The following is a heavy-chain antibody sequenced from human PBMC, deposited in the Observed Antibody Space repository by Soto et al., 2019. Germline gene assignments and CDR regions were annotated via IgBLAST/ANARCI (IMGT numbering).Heavy chain of an antibody. CDR3: ARGRGDFWRRYYDYYYYGMDV. Sequence: PSETLSLTCAVYGASFSGYYWSWIRQPPGKGLEWIGEINHSESTNYNPSLKGRVSISVDTSNSQFSLKLSSVTAADTAVYYCARGRGDFWRRYYDYYYYGMDVWGQGTTVTV. D-gene: IGHD3-3*01. J-gene: IGHJ6*02. V-gene: IGHV4-34*01. CDR1: GASFSGYY. CDR2: INHSEST.